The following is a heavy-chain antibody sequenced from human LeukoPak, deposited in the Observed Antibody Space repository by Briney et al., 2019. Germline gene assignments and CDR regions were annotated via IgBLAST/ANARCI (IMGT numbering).Heavy chain of an antibody. V-gene: IGHV4-34*01. CDR1: GGSFSGYY. Sequence: SETLSLTCAVYGGSFSGYYWSWIRQPPGKGLEWIGEINHSGSTNYNPSLKSRVTISVDTSKNQFSLKLSSVTAADTAVYYCARWGGATRRGYYYYGMDVWGQGTTVTVSS. CDR3: ARWGGATRRGYYYYGMDV. CDR2: INHSGST. J-gene: IGHJ6*02. D-gene: IGHD1-26*01.